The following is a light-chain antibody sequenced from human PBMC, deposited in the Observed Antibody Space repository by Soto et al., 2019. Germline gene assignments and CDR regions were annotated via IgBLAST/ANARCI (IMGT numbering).Light chain of an antibody. V-gene: IGLV2-14*01. CDR3: TSYSSTSTPWV. J-gene: IGLJ3*02. Sequence: QSVLTQPASVSGSPGQWITIFCTGTSSDVGAYKFVSWYRHHPGRAPQVMIYEVTNRPSGVSSRFSGSKSGNTASLTISGLQPEDEGDYYCTSYSSTSTPWVFGGGTKVTVL. CDR1: SSDVGAYKF. CDR2: EVT.